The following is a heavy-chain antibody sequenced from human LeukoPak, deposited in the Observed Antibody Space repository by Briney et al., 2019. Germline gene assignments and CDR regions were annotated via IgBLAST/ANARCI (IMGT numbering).Heavy chain of an antibody. CDR2: ISSGSSFM. CDR3: ARDYYDSSGSSWFDP. CDR1: GFTFSDYN. D-gene: IGHD3-22*01. V-gene: IGHV3-21*01. Sequence: KPGGSLRLSCAASGFTFSDYNMNWVRQAPGKGLEWVSSISSGSSFMYYADSVKGRFTISRDNAKNSLYLQMNSLRAKDTALYYCARDYYDSSGSSWFDPWGQGTLVTVSS. J-gene: IGHJ5*02.